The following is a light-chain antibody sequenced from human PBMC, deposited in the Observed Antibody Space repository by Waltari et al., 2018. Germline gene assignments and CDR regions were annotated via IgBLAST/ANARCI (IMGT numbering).Light chain of an antibody. V-gene: IGKV1-5*03. J-gene: IGKJ2*01. CDR2: KAS. CDR3: QQYYSDSYT. CDR1: QSLTNW. Sequence: DIQMTQSPSTLSASVGDRGTITCRASQSLTNWLAWYQQKPGEPPKLLIYKASNLESGVPPRFSGSGSGTEFTLTISSLQPDDFATYYCQQYYSDSYTFGQGTKLEIK.